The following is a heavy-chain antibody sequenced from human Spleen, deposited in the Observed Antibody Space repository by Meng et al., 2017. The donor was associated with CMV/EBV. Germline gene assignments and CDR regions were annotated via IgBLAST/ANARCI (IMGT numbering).Heavy chain of an antibody. Sequence: ASVKVSCKASGYTFTSYYMHWVRQAPGQGLEWMRIINPSGGSKSYAQKFQSRVTMTRDTSTSTVYMELSSLRSEDTAVYYCARDRSGSIDYWGQGTLVTVSS. CDR1: GYTFTSYY. V-gene: IGHV1-46*01. CDR2: INPSGGSK. J-gene: IGHJ4*02. D-gene: IGHD6-19*01. CDR3: ARDRSGSIDY.